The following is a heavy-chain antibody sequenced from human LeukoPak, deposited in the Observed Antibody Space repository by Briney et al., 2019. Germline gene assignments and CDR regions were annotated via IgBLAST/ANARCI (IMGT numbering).Heavy chain of an antibody. D-gene: IGHD2-2*01. J-gene: IGHJ6*03. CDR3: AREPAANYYYYYTDV. CDR1: GFTFSSYA. Sequence: GGSLRLSCAASGFTFSSYAMHWVRQAPGKGLEWVAVISYDGSNKYYADSVKGRFTISRDNSKNTLYLQMNSLRAEDTAVYYCAREPAANYYYYYTDVWGKGTTVTVFS. CDR2: ISYDGSNK. V-gene: IGHV3-30-3*01.